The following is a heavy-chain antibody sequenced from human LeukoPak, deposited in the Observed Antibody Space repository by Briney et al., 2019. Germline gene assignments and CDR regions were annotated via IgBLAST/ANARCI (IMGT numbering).Heavy chain of an antibody. D-gene: IGHD5-24*01. CDR3: ARADGYSPRDAFHI. J-gene: IGHJ3*02. V-gene: IGHV1-2*02. Sequence: ASVKVSCKASGYTFSGYYMHWVRQAPGQGLEWMGWINPKSGGTNEAQRFHDRVTMTRDTSIRTAYMELRSLRSEDTAVYYCARADGYSPRDAFHIWGQGTMVTVSS. CDR2: INPKSGGT. CDR1: GYTFSGYY.